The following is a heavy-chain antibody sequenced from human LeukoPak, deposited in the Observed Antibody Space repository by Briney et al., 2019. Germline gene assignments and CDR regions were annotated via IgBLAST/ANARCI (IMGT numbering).Heavy chain of an antibody. CDR1: GFTFTNYA. Sequence: PGGSVRLSCAASGFTFTNYALNWVRQAPGKGLEWVLVISGSGALTYYADSVKGRFTISRDNSKNTLYLQMNSLTAEDTAVYYCAKALRGTIAVFDIWGQRALVSVSS. J-gene: IGHJ3*02. CDR3: AKALRGTIAVFDI. CDR2: ISGSGALT. V-gene: IGHV3-23*01. D-gene: IGHD1-26*01.